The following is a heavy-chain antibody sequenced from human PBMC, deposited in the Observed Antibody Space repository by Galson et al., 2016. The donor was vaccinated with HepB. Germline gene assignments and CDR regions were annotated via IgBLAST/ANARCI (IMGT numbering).Heavy chain of an antibody. Sequence: SLRLSCAASGFSFSNYEMNWVRQAPGKGLEWVAYISGGGKTTYYADSVRGRFTISRDNARDSVFLQMTSLRVEDTARYYCARDARGTWDLTTWGQGTLVSVSS. J-gene: IGHJ1*01. CDR3: ARDARGTWDLTT. CDR1: GFSFSNYE. CDR2: ISGGGKTT. V-gene: IGHV3-48*03. D-gene: IGHD1-26*01.